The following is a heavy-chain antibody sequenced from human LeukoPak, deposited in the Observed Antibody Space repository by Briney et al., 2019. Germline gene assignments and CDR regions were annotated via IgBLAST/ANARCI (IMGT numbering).Heavy chain of an antibody. J-gene: IGHJ4*02. CDR3: AKGDGYSYGAPFDY. Sequence: GGSLRLSCVASGFTFSNYAMHWVRQAPGKGLEWVAFIRYDGGSKYYADSVKGRFTISRNNSKNTLYLQMNSLRAEDSAVYYCAKGDGYSYGAPFDYWGQGTLVTVSS. CDR2: IRYDGGSK. V-gene: IGHV3-30*02. CDR1: GFTFSNYA. D-gene: IGHD5-18*01.